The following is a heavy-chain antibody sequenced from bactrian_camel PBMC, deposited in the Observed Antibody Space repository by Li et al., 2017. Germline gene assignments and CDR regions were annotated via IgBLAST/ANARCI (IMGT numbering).Heavy chain of an antibody. CDR2: INSDGTT. V-gene: IGHV3S9*01. J-gene: IGHJ4*01. CDR3: ATRKTYGGSQPYDY. CDR1: SFTVSSAC. D-gene: IGHD6*01. Sequence: HVQLVESGGGSVQSGGSLRLSCAASSFTVSSACMGWFRQVPGKEREGVAAINSDGTTRYADSVKGRFTMSRDNDKNTVYLQLNSLKTEDMAMYYCATRKTYGGSQPYDYWSQGTQVTVS.